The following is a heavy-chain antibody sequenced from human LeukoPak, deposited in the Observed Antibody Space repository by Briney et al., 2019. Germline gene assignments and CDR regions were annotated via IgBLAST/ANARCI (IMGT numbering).Heavy chain of an antibody. CDR2: ISGSGGNT. D-gene: IGHD1-14*01. J-gene: IGHJ6*02. CDR1: GFTFSSYA. V-gene: IGHV3-23*01. Sequence: GGSLRLSCAASGFTFSSYAMSWVRQAPGKGLEWVSVISGSGGNTYYADSVKGRFTISRDNSKNTLYLQLNSLRAEDTAVYYCARDTRTKYYYGMDVWGQGTTVTVSS. CDR3: ARDTRTKYYYGMDV.